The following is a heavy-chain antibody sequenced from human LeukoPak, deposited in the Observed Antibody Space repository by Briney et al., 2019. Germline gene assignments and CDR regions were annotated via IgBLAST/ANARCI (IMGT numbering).Heavy chain of an antibody. J-gene: IGHJ6*04. D-gene: IGHD3-10*02. CDR3: AELGITMIGGV. CDR1: GFTFSSYE. CDR2: ISSSGSTI. Sequence: GGSLRLSCAASGFTFSSYEMNWVRQAPGKGLEWVSYISSSGSTIYYADSAKGRFAISRDNAKNSLYLQMNSLRAEDTAVYYCAELGITMIGGVWGKGTTVTISS. V-gene: IGHV3-48*03.